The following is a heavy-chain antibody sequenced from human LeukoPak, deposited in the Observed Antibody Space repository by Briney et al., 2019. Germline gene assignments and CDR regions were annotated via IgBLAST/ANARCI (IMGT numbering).Heavy chain of an antibody. Sequence: GGSLRLSCAASGFTFSSYGMHWVRQAPGKGLEWVAFIRYDGSNKYYADSVKGRFTISRDNSKNSLYLQMNSLRTEDTALYYCAKGYVSGGLYYYGMDVWGQGTTVTVSS. V-gene: IGHV3-30*02. J-gene: IGHJ6*02. CDR2: IRYDGSNK. D-gene: IGHD3-16*01. CDR1: GFTFSSYG. CDR3: AKGYVSGGLYYYGMDV.